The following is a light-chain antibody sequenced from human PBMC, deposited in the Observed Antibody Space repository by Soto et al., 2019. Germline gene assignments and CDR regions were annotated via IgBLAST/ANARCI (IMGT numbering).Light chain of an antibody. Sequence: EIVLTQSPGTLSLSPGERATLSCRASQSVSSNFLAWYQQKPDQAPRLLIYGASTTATGIPDMFSGSGSGKDFTLTTSRLEPAVFAAYYCQQYDTTPRTFGQGTKVEI. CDR3: QQYDTTPRT. V-gene: IGKV3-20*01. J-gene: IGKJ1*01. CDR1: QSVSSNF. CDR2: GAS.